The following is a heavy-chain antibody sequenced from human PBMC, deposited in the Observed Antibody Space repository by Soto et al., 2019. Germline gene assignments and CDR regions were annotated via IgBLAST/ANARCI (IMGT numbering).Heavy chain of an antibody. V-gene: IGHV3-21*01. CDR3: ARWIGVAEYYFDY. J-gene: IGHJ4*02. CDR2: ISSSSSYI. D-gene: IGHD3-3*01. CDR1: GFTFSSYS. Sequence: GGSLRLSCAASGFTFSSYSMSWVRQAPGKGLEWVSSISSSSSYIYYADSVKGRLTISRDNAKNSLYLQMNSLRAEDTAVYYCARWIGVAEYYFDYWGQGTLVTVSS.